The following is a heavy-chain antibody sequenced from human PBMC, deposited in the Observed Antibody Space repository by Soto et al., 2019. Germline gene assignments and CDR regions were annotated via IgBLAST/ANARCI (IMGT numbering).Heavy chain of an antibody. Sequence: PGGSLRLSCAASVFSFSGYWMSWVRQAPGKGPEWVANIKEDGTERHYVDSVKGRFTISRDNSENSLFLQMNNLRAEDSAIYYCAITTSTVSYWFDPWGPGTLVTVSS. J-gene: IGHJ5*02. D-gene: IGHD4-4*01. CDR1: VFSFSGYW. CDR3: AITTSTVSYWFDP. CDR2: IKEDGTER. V-gene: IGHV3-7*03.